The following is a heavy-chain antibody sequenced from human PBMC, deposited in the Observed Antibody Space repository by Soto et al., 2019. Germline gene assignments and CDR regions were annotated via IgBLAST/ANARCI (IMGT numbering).Heavy chain of an antibody. Sequence: QVQLVQSGAEVRKPGSSVKVSCKASGGSFSSFAFSWVRQAPGQGLEWMGGIIPMFGSANYAQEFLGRVTFPADYSTSTAYMEISGLTFEDTAFYYCAVSLYGVVLHYYYRMDVWGPGTSVTVSS. V-gene: IGHV1-69*01. CDR3: AVSLYGVVLHYYYRMDV. CDR1: GGSFSSFA. D-gene: IGHD3-3*01. J-gene: IGHJ6*02. CDR2: IIPMFGSA.